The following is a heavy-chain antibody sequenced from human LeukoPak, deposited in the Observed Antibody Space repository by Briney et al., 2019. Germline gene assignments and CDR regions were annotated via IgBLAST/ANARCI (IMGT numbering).Heavy chain of an antibody. CDR3: ATRGDYYGSGSYYPFDY. V-gene: IGHV4-39*01. CDR1: GGSISSSSYY. CDR2: IYDSGST. J-gene: IGHJ4*02. Sequence: SETLSLTCTVSGGSISSSSYYWGWIRQPPGKGLEWIGRIYDSGSTYYNPSLRSRVTITVDTSKNQFCLKLSSVAAADTAVYYRATRGDYYGSGSYYPFDYWGQGTLVTVSS. D-gene: IGHD3-10*01.